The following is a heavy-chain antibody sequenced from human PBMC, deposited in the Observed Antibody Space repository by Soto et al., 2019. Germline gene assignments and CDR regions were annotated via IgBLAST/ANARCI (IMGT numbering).Heavy chain of an antibody. Sequence: QVQLQESGPGLVKPSGTLSLTCAVSGGSISSSNWWSWVRQPPGKGLEWIGEIYHSGSTNYNPSLKRRVTLSVDKSKNQFSLKLSSVTAADTAVYYCARGTAWSGSYYAAFDIWGQGTMVTVSS. J-gene: IGHJ3*02. CDR2: IYHSGST. V-gene: IGHV4-4*02. D-gene: IGHD1-26*01. CDR1: GGSISSSNW. CDR3: ARGTAWSGSYYAAFDI.